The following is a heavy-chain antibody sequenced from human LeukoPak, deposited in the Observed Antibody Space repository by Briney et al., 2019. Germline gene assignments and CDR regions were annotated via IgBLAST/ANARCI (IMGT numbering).Heavy chain of an antibody. J-gene: IGHJ4*02. CDR2: ITSSGSTR. D-gene: IGHD6-13*01. CDR3: ARHDLYSGSDDF. Sequence: GGSLRLSCAASGFTFSSYEMNWVRQAPGKGLEWVSYITSSGSTRYYADSVKGRFTISRDNAKNSLYLQMNSLRAEDTAVYYCARHDLYSGSDDFWGQGTLVTVSS. V-gene: IGHV3-48*03. CDR1: GFTFSSYE.